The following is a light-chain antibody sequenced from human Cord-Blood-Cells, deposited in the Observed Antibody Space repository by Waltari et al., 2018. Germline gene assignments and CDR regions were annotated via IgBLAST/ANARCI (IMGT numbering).Light chain of an antibody. CDR2: KAS. J-gene: IGKJ2*01. CDR3: QQYNSYPKYT. V-gene: IGKV1-5*03. Sequence: DIQMTQSPSTLSASVGDRVTITCRASQSISSWLAWYQQKPGKAPKLLIYKASSLESGVPSRFSGSGSVTEFTLTISSLQPDDFATYYCQQYNSYPKYTFGQGTKLEIK. CDR1: QSISSW.